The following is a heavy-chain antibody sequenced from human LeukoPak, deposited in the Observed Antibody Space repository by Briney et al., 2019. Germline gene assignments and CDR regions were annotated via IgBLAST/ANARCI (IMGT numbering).Heavy chain of an antibody. CDR3: ARGLRFLEWFFDAFDI. CDR1: GDSISSRSYY. D-gene: IGHD3-3*01. CDR2: IYYSGST. J-gene: IGHJ3*02. Sequence: PSETLSLTCTVSGDSISSRSYYWGWIRQPPGKGLEWIGSIYYSGSTYYNPSLKSRVTISVDTSKNQFSLKLSSVTAADTAVYYCARGLRFLEWFFDAFDIWGQGTMVTVSS. V-gene: IGHV4-39*07.